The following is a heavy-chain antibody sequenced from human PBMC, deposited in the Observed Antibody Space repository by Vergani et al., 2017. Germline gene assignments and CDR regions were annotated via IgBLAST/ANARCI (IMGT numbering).Heavy chain of an antibody. J-gene: IGHJ4*02. V-gene: IGHV4-61*02. CDR3: ARSIAAAGPFDY. Sequence: QVQLQESGPGLVKPSQTLSLTCTVSGGSISSGSYYWSWIRQPAGKGLEWIGHIYTSGNTNYNPSLKSRVTISVDTSKNQFSLKLSSVTAADTAVYYCARSIAAAGPFDYWGQGTLVTVSS. CDR1: GGSISSGSYY. D-gene: IGHD6-13*01. CDR2: IYTSGNT.